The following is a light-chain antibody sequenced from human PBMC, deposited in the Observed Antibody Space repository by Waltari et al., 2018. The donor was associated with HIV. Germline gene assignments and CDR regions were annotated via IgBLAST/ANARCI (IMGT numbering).Light chain of an antibody. CDR3: ETWDSNSRV. Sequence: QPVLTQSSSASASLGSSAKLTCTLSSGHSSYIIAWHQQQPGKAPRYLMKLEGSGSYNNGRGVPDRFSGSSSGADRYLTISNLQSEDEADYYCETWDSNSRVFCGGTKLTVL. V-gene: IGLV4-60*03. CDR2: LEGSGSY. CDR1: SGHSSYI. J-gene: IGLJ3*02.